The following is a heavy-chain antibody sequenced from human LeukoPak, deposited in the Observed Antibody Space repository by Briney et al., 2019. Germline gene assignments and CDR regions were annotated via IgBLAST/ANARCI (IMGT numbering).Heavy chain of an antibody. CDR3: ARAPDSSSFWFDP. J-gene: IGHJ5*02. CDR1: GYTFTDNY. V-gene: IGHV1-2*02. Sequence: ASVKVSCKASGYTFTDNYMHWVRQAPGQGLEWMGWIYPNSGGTNYAQKFQGRVTMTRDTSISTAYMELSRLRSEDTAVYYCARAPDSSSFWFDPWGQGTLVTVSS. D-gene: IGHD6-13*01. CDR2: IYPNSGGT.